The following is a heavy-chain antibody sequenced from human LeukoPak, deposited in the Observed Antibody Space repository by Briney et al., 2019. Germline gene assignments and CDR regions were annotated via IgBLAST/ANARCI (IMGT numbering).Heavy chain of an antibody. J-gene: IGHJ1*01. CDR3: AKDRGYDILTGYVYFQH. CDR2: ISGSGGST. D-gene: IGHD3-9*01. V-gene: IGHV3-23*01. CDR1: GFTFSSYA. Sequence: GGSLRLSCAASGFTFSSYAMSWVRQAPGKGLEWVSAISGSGGSTYYADSVKGRFTISRDNSKNTLYLQMNSLRAEYTAVYYCAKDRGYDILTGYVYFQHWGQGTLVTVSS.